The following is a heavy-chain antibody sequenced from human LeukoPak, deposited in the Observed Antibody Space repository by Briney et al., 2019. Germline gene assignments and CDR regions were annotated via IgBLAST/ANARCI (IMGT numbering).Heavy chain of an antibody. Sequence: ASVKVSCKASGYTFTSYAMHWVRQAPGQRLEWMGWINAGDGNTKYSQKFQGRVTITRDTSASTAYMELSSLRSEDTAVYYCARSPYDTATPLDYWGQGTLVTVSS. V-gene: IGHV1-3*01. CDR3: ARSPYDTATPLDY. D-gene: IGHD5-18*01. J-gene: IGHJ4*02. CDR1: GYTFTSYA. CDR2: INAGDGNT.